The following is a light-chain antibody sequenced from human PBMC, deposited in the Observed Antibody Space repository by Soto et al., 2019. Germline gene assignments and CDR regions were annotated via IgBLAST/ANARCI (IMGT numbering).Light chain of an antibody. J-gene: IGKJ5*01. V-gene: IGKV3-15*01. CDR1: QSVRSN. CDR2: GAS. CDR3: QQYNKWIT. Sequence: EIVLTQSPGTLSLSPGERATLSCRASQSVRSNLAWYQQKPGQSPRLLIYGASTRATGIPARFSGSGSGSDFTLTISSLQSEDFAVYYCQQYNKWITFGQGTRLEIK.